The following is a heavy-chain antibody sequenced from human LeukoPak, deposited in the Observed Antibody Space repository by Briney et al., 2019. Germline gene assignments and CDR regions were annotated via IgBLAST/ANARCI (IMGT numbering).Heavy chain of an antibody. CDR1: GYTFTSYG. J-gene: IGHJ3*02. V-gene: IGHV1-18*01. Sequence: GASVKVSCKASGYTFTSYGISWVRQAPGQGLEWMGWISAYNGNTNYAQKLQGRVTMTTDTSTSTAYMELRSLRSDDTAVYYCARAGSGMLRLDAFDIWGQGTMVTVSS. CDR2: ISAYNGNT. D-gene: IGHD3-10*01. CDR3: ARAGSGMLRLDAFDI.